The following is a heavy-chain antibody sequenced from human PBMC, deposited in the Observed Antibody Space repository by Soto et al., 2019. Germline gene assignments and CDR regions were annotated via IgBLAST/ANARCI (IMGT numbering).Heavy chain of an antibody. CDR2: IYHSGST. CDR3: ARSQGRLRLPFDY. CDR1: SGSISSSNW. V-gene: IGHV4-4*02. Sequence: SETLSLTCAVSSGSISSSNWWSWVRQPPGKGLEWIGEIYHSGSTNYNPSLKSRVTISVDKSKNQFSLKLSSVTAADTAVYYCARSQGRLRLPFDYWGQGTLVTVSS. D-gene: IGHD4-17*01. J-gene: IGHJ4*02.